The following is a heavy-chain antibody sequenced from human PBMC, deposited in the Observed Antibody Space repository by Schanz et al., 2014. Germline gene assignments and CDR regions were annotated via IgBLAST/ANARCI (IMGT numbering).Heavy chain of an antibody. CDR1: GFTFSGFW. V-gene: IGHV3-7*01. CDR3: AIGRVLES. J-gene: IGHJ5*02. D-gene: IGHD1-1*01. CDR2: IKKDGSEK. Sequence: EVQLLESGGGLVKPGGSLRLSCAASGFTFSGFWMTWVRQAPGKGLEWVANIKKDGSEKYYVDSVKGRFTISRDNAKNSLLLQMNSLRPEDTAVYYCAIGRVLESWGQGTLVTVSS.